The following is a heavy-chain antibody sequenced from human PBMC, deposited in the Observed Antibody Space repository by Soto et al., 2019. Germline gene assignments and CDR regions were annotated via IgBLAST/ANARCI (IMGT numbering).Heavy chain of an antibody. J-gene: IGHJ1*01. D-gene: IGHD3-22*01. V-gene: IGHV3-53*01. CDR1: GFTVSSNY. CDR2: IYSGGST. Sequence: EVQLVESGGGLIQPGGSLRLSCAASGFTVSSNYMSWVRQAPGKGLEWVSVIYSGGSTYYADSVKGRFTISRDNSKNTLYLQRNSLRAEDTAVYYCARDRVESGYPEYFQHWCQGTLVTVSS. CDR3: ARDRVESGYPEYFQH.